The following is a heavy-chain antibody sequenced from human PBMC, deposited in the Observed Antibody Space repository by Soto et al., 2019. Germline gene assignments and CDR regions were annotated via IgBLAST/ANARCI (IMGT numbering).Heavy chain of an antibody. CDR3: ATELIAKYGMDV. J-gene: IGHJ6*02. Sequence: EVQLVESGGGLVQPGGSLRLSCAASGFTVSGNYVTWVRQAPGKGLEWVSVIYTDDNIYYADSVTGRFTIYRDNSKKTFYLQMNRLRVEDTAVYYCATELIAKYGMDVWGQGTTVTVSS. V-gene: IGHV3-53*01. CDR2: IYTDDNI. D-gene: IGHD2-21*01. CDR1: GFTVSGNY.